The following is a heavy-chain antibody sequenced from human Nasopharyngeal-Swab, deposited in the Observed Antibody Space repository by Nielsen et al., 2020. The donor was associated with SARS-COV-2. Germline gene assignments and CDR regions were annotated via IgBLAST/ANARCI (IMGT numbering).Heavy chain of an antibody. D-gene: IGHD1-7*01. CDR2: IYYSGST. CDR3: ARGGPGLELFSRFDP. J-gene: IGHJ5*02. V-gene: IGHV4-59*01. Sequence: WIRQPPGKGLEWIGYIYYSGSTNHNPSLKSRVTISVDTSKNQFSLKLSSVTAADTAVYYCARGGPGLELFSRFDPWGQGTLVTVSS.